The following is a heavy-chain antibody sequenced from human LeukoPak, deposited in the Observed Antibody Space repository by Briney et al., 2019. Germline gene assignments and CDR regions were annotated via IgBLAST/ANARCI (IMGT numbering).Heavy chain of an antibody. CDR1: AGSISGYY. J-gene: IGHJ5*02. CDR3: ARRRGFGGYYGSGSYYNVNWFDP. V-gene: IGHV4-34*01. D-gene: IGHD3-10*01. CDR2: INHSGST. Sequence: SETLFLTCTVSAGSISGYYWSWIRQPPGKGLEWIGEINHSGSTNYNPSLKSRVTISVDTSKNQFSLKLSSVTAADTAVYYCARRRGFGGYYGSGSYYNVNWFDPWGQGTLVTVSS.